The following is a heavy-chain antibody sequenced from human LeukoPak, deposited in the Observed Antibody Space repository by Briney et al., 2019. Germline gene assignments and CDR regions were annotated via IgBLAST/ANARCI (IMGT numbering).Heavy chain of an antibody. Sequence: GGSLRLSCAASGFTFSSYSMNWVRQAPGKGLEWVSYISVSRSTIYYADSVKGRFIISRDNAKNSLYLQMNSLRAEDTAVYYCARDDGDYAHPVDYWGQGTLVTVSS. CDR2: ISVSRSTI. D-gene: IGHD4-17*01. CDR1: GFTFSSYS. V-gene: IGHV3-48*04. CDR3: ARDDGDYAHPVDY. J-gene: IGHJ4*02.